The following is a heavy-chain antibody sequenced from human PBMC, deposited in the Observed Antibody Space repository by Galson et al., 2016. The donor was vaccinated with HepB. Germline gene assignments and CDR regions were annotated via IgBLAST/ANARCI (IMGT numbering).Heavy chain of an antibody. D-gene: IGHD2-21*02. Sequence: SETLSLTCPVSGGPISGYCWSCIRQPPGQGLEWIAAIRTTGRPWIKPSSRTRTTISVDTSRNQFSLTLTSMTAADTAVYYCARELDCGGNCHDGADFDYWGQGIMAVVSS. CDR1: GGPISGYC. V-gene: IGHV4-34*11. CDR2: IRTTGRP. J-gene: IGHJ4*02. CDR3: ARELDCGGNCHDGADFDY.